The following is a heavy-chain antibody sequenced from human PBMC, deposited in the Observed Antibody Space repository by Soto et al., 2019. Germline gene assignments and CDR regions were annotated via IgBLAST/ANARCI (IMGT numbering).Heavy chain of an antibody. CDR2: ISGSGGST. J-gene: IGHJ4*02. CDR3: AKDVFADWFGDLHPCGC. CDR1: GFTFSSYA. D-gene: IGHD3-10*01. V-gene: IGHV3-23*01. Sequence: GGSLRLSCAASGFTFSSYAMSWGRQAPGKGLEWVSAISGSGGSTYYADSVKGRFTISRDNYKNTLYLHMNSLRAEDTAVYYCAKDVFADWFGDLHPCGCWGQGNLVTVSS.